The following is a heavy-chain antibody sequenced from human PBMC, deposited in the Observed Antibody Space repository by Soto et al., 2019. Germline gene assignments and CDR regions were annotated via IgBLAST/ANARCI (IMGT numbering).Heavy chain of an antibody. J-gene: IGHJ4*02. D-gene: IGHD6-13*01. CDR3: ARGVLAAVTNTFAY. CDR1: GFTFTDYY. V-gene: IGHV3-11*01. CDR2: IGRSGSTI. Sequence: GGSLRLSCAASGFTFTDYYMTWVRQAPGKGLEWVSYIGRSGSTIYYADSVKGRFTISRDNAQNSLCLQMNSLRAEDTAIYYCARGVLAAVTNTFAYWCQGALVTVSS.